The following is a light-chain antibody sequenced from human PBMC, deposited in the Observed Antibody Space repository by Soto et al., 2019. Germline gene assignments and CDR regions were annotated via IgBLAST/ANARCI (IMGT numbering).Light chain of an antibody. Sequence: ENVLTQSPSTLSLSPWEGAALSFGASQSINTYLAWYQQKPGQAPRLLIYDASKRATGIPARFSGSGSGTNFTLTISSLEPEDFAVYYCQQRRSWQVTFGQGTRLEI. CDR2: DAS. J-gene: IGKJ5*01. CDR1: QSINTY. V-gene: IGKV3D-11*02. CDR3: QQRRSWQVT.